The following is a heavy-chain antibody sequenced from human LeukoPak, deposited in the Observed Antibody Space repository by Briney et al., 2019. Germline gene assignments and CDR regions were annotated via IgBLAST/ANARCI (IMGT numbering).Heavy chain of an antibody. CDR2: MNPNSGNT. D-gene: IGHD3-22*01. Sequence: ASVTVSCMASGYTFTSYDINWVRQATGQGLEWMGWMNPNSGNTGYAQKFQGRVTMTRNTSISTAYMELNSLRSEDTAVYYCARVGYYYDGTDYWGQGTLVTVSS. CDR1: GYTFTSYD. CDR3: ARVGYYYDGTDY. V-gene: IGHV1-8*01. J-gene: IGHJ4*02.